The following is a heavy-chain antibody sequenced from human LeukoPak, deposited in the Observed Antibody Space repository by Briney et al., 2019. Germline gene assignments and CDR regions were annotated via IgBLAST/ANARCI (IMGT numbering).Heavy chain of an antibody. Sequence: ASVKVSCKASGYTFTSYAMHWVRQAPGQRLEWMGWINAGNGNTKYSQKFQGRVTITRDTSASTAYMELSSLSSEDTAVYYCARVPLSDPSGHYYAHWGQGTLVTVSS. V-gene: IGHV1-3*01. CDR1: GYTFTSYA. D-gene: IGHD3-22*01. CDR3: ARVPLSDPSGHYYAH. J-gene: IGHJ1*01. CDR2: INAGNGNT.